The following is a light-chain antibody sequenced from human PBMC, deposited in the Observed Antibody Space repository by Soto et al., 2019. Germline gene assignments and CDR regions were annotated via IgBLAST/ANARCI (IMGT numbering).Light chain of an antibody. CDR1: SSDVGAYNF. J-gene: IGLJ1*01. CDR2: DVS. V-gene: IGLV2-14*03. CDR3: ISYTSSSTHV. Sequence: QSALTQPASVSGSPGQSITISCTGTSSDVGAYNFVSWYQQHPGKLPKLMIFDVSRRPSGVSDRFSGSKSGNTASLTISGLQAEDEGDYYWISYTSSSTHVFGSGTKVTVL.